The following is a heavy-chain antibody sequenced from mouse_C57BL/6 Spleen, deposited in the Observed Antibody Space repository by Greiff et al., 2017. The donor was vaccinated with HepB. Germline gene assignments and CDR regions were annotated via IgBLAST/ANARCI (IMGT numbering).Heavy chain of an antibody. CDR1: GYTFTDYY. Sequence: EVQLQQSGPELVKPGASVRISCKASGYTFTDYYMNWVKQSHGKSLEWIGDINPNNGGTSYNQKFKGKATLTVDKSSSTAYMELRSLTSEDSAVYYCARIGTYWYFDVWGTGTTVTVSS. CDR3: ARIGTYWYFDV. CDR2: INPNNGGT. V-gene: IGHV1-26*01. D-gene: IGHD3-3*01. J-gene: IGHJ1*03.